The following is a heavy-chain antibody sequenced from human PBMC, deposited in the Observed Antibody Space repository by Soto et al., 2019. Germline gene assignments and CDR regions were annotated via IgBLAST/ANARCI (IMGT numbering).Heavy chain of an antibody. CDR2: ISSSSTYI. Sequence: EVQLVESGGGLVKPGGSLRLSCAASGFTFSSYSIHWVRQAPGKGLEWVSSISSSSTYIYYAGSVKGRFTISRANAKNSLFLQMNSLSADDPAVYYCTRAPSDVVESRPSRYWGQGTLVTVSS. V-gene: IGHV3-21*01. D-gene: IGHD2-15*01. J-gene: IGHJ4*02. CDR1: GFTFSSYS. CDR3: TRAPSDVVESRPSRY.